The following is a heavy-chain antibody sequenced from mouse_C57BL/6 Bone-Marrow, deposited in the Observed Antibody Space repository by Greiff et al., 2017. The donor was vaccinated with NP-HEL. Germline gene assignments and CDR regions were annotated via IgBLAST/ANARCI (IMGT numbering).Heavy chain of an antibody. CDR3: ARWDTTDYFDY. V-gene: IGHV1-54*01. CDR2: INPGSGGT. D-gene: IGHD1-1*01. J-gene: IGHJ2*01. CDR1: GYAFTNYL. Sequence: QVQLKQSGAELVRPGTSVKVSCKASGYAFTNYLIEWVKQRPGQGLEWIGVINPGSGGTNYNEKFKGKATLTADKSSSTAYMQLSSLTSEDSAVYFCARWDTTDYFDYWGQGTTLTVSS.